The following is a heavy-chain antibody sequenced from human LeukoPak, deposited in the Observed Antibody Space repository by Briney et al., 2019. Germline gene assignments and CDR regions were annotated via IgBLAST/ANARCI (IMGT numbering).Heavy chain of an antibody. D-gene: IGHD2-15*01. CDR1: GGSIRSGGYS. CDR3: ARIRLSGGYPKKKYYFDY. J-gene: IGHJ4*02. V-gene: IGHV4-30-2*01. Sequence: SETLSLTCAVSGGSIRSGGYSWSWIRQPPGKGLEWIGYIYHSGSTYYNPSLKSRVTISVDRSKNQFSLKLSSVTAADTAVYYCARIRLSGGYPKKKYYFDYWGQGTLVTVSS. CDR2: IYHSGST.